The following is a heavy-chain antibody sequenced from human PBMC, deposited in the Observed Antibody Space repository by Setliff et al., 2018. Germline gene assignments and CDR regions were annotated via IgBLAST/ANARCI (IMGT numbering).Heavy chain of an antibody. D-gene: IGHD3-22*01. CDR3: ATRTYYDSNGYYYAIAGPFDI. Sequence: SETLSLTCTASGGSISSYYWSWIRQPPGKGLEWIGSIYYSGSTYYSPSLKRRVTISVDTSKNQFSLKLSSVTAADTAVYYCATRTYYDSNGYYYAIAGPFDIWGQGTMVTVS. CDR2: IYYSGST. V-gene: IGHV4-59*05. CDR1: GGSISSYY. J-gene: IGHJ3*02.